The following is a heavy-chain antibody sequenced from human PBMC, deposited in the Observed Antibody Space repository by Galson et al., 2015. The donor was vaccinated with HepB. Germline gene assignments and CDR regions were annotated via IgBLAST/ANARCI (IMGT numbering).Heavy chain of an antibody. CDR3: ARSGELWCFDY. D-gene: IGHD2-8*02. CDR2: ISPNSGGT. Sequence: SVKVSCTAPGYTFTGYYMHWVRQAPGQGLEWVAWISPNSGGTNYAQTFQGRFTMTRDTSISTAYMELSRLRSVDTAVYYCARSGELWCFDYWGQGTLVTVSS. J-gene: IGHJ4*02. CDR1: GYTFTGYY. V-gene: IGHV1-2*02.